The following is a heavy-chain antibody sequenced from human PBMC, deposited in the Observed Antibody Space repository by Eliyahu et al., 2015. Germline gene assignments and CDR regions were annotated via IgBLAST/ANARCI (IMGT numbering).Heavy chain of an antibody. CDR3: ARGPNSAGYCSGGSCYGVIDY. J-gene: IGHJ4*02. CDR1: GGSISSYY. Sequence: QVQLQESGPGLVKPSETLSLTCTVSGGSISSYYWXWIRQPPGKGLEWIGYIYYSGSTNYNPSLKSRVTISVDTSKNQFSLKLSSVTAADTAVYYCARGPNSAGYCSGGSCYGVIDYWGQGTLVTVSS. CDR2: IYYSGST. V-gene: IGHV4-59*01. D-gene: IGHD2-15*01.